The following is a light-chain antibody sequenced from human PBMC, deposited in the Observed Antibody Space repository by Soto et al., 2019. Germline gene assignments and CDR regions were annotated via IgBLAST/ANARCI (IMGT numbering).Light chain of an antibody. CDR3: CSYAGSYV. CDR2: EGS. J-gene: IGLJ1*01. CDR1: SSDVGSYNL. V-gene: IGLV2-23*01. Sequence: QSALTQPASVSGSPGQSITISCTGTSSDVGSYNLVSWYQQHPGKAPKLMIYEGSKRPSGVSNRFSGSKSGNTASLTISGLQAEDEADYYCCSYAGSYVFGTGTKLTGL.